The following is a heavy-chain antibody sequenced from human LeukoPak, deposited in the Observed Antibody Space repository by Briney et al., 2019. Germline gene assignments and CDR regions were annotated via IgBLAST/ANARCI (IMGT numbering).Heavy chain of an antibody. D-gene: IGHD5-24*01. CDR2: IIPILGIA. CDR3: AREMATFYYYYGMDV. CDR1: GGTFSSYA. V-gene: IGHV1-69*04. Sequence: GSSVKVSCKTSGGTFSSYAISWVRQAPGQGLEWMGRIIPILGIANYAQKFQGRVTITADKSTSTAYMELSSLRSEDTAVYYCAREMATFYYYYGMDVWGQGTTVTVSS. J-gene: IGHJ6*02.